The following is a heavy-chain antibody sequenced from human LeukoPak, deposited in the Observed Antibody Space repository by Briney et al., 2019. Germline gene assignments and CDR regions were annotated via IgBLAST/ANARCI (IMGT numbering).Heavy chain of an antibody. CDR3: AKSMFGNYDSSGSPYYYYYYGMDV. D-gene: IGHD3-22*01. CDR1: GFTFSSYA. CDR2: ISGSGGST. Sequence: KAGGSLRLSCAAPGFTFSSYAMSWVRQAPGKGLEWVSAISGSGGSTYYADSVKGRFTISRDNSKNTLYLQMNSLRAEDTAVYYCAKSMFGNYDSSGSPYYYYYYGMDVWGQGTTVTVSS. J-gene: IGHJ6*02. V-gene: IGHV3-23*01.